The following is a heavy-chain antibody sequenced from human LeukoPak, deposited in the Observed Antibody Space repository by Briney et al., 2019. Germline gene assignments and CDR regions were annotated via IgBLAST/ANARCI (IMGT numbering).Heavy chain of an antibody. CDR1: GFTFSNYA. D-gene: IGHD6-19*01. V-gene: IGHV3-23*01. J-gene: IGHJ5*02. CDR3: ARDLYSSGWHVEP. CDR2: IRGSGGTT. Sequence: GGSLRLSCAASGFTFSNYAMSWVRQAPGKGLEWVSGIRGSGGTTYYADSVKGRFTISRDNSKSTLFLQMNSLRVEDTAVYHCARDLYSSGWHVEPWGRGTLVTVSS.